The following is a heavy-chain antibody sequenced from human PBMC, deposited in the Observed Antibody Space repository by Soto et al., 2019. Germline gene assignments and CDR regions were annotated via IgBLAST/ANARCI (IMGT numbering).Heavy chain of an antibody. Sequence: PGGSLSLSCTASGFTFSDYYMSWVRQAPGKGLEWFSYISSSGSTKYYADSVKGRFTISRDNAKNSLYLQMNSLRAEDTAVYYCARDSSSAWYIDYWGQGTLVTVSS. CDR3: ARDSSSAWYIDY. J-gene: IGHJ4*02. V-gene: IGHV3-11*01. CDR1: GFTFSDYY. CDR2: ISSSGSTK. D-gene: IGHD6-19*01.